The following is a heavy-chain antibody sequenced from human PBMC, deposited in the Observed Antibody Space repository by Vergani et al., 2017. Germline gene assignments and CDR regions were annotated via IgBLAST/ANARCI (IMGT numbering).Heavy chain of an antibody. V-gene: IGHV4-30-2*01. D-gene: IGHD5-18*01. Sequence: QLQLQESGSGLVKPSQTLSLTCAVSGGSISRGGYSWSWIRQPPGKGLEWIGYFYHSGSTYYNPSLKSRVTISVDRSKNQFSLKLSSVTAADTAVYYCARDRGYSYGLDYWGQGTLVTVSS. CDR1: GGSISRGGYS. CDR3: ARDRGYSYGLDY. CDR2: FYHSGST. J-gene: IGHJ4*02.